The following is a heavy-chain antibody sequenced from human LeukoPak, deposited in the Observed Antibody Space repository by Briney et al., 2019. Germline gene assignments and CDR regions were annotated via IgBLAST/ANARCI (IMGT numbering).Heavy chain of an antibody. CDR3: TQDRPNYHESNGHYYRRDGDY. CDR1: GFTFSMYA. CDR2: ISSSGDST. V-gene: IGHV3-23*01. J-gene: IGHJ4*02. Sequence: RRSLRLACAASGFTFSMYAMSWVRQAPGKGLEWVSSISSSGDSTYYKDSVKGRFTISRDNSKHTLYLQLTSLRPDDMATYYCTQDRPNYHESNGHYYRRDGDYWGQGTLVTVSS. D-gene: IGHD3-22*01.